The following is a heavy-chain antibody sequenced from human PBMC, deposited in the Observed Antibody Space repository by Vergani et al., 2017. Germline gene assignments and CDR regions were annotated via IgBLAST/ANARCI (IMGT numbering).Heavy chain of an antibody. CDR2: IYPADSDT. Sequence: EVELVQSGPEMRKPGESLKISCKGSEYSFGNYWIGWVRQMPGKGLEWMGIIYPADSDTRYSPSFQGQVTISADKSISTAFRQWDSLKASDTALYYCARHTTYTASWGQGTLVTVSS. CDR3: ARHTTYTAS. J-gene: IGHJ5*02. V-gene: IGHV5-51*01. D-gene: IGHD1-1*01. CDR1: EYSFGNYW.